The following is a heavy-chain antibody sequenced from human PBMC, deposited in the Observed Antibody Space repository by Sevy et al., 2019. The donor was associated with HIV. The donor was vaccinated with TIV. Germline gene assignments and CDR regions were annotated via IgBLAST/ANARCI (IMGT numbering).Heavy chain of an antibody. CDR3: AGRKVGDFWSGSLRGPWAGGPLFDY. V-gene: IGHV3-23*01. CDR2: VSHTGDNI. CDR1: GFTFSTYA. D-gene: IGHD3-3*01. Sequence: GGSLRLSCAASGFTFSTYAMTWVRQAPGKGLEWVSSVSHTGDNIYYADSVRGRFTISRDNSKSTLHLHMGSLRAEDTAVYYCAGRKVGDFWSGSLRGPWAGGPLFDYWGQGTLVTVSS. J-gene: IGHJ4*02.